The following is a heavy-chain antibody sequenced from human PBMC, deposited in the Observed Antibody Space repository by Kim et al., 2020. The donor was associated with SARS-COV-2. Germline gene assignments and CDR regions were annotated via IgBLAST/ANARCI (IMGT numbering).Heavy chain of an antibody. J-gene: IGHJ5*02. CDR1: GYSFTDYY. D-gene: IGHD2-15*01. V-gene: IGHV1-2*02. CDR2: INPNSGGT. CDR3: GRALGYCRGGSCYP. Sequence: ASVKVSCKASGYSFTDYYVHWVRQAPGQGLEWMGWINPNSGGTKYAQKFQGRVTMTTDTSISTAYMEVRGLRSDDMAVYFCGRALGYCRGGSCYPWGQGTLVTVSS.